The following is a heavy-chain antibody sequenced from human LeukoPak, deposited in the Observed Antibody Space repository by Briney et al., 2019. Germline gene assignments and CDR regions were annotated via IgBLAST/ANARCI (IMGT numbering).Heavy chain of an antibody. CDR1: GFTLSTYN. D-gene: IGHD3-3*01. CDR3: ARAHITIFGVVTYPFDY. Sequence: GGSLRLSCAASGFTLSTYNMNWVRQAPGKGLEWLSSISSSSTYIYYAASVKGRFTISRDNAKNSLYLQMNTLRVEDTAVYYCARAHITIFGVVTYPFDYWGQGTLVTVSS. CDR2: ISSSSTYI. J-gene: IGHJ4*02. V-gene: IGHV3-21*01.